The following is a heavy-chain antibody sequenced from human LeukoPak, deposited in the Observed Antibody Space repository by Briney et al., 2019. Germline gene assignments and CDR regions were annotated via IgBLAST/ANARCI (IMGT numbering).Heavy chain of an antibody. D-gene: IGHD1-26*01. V-gene: IGHV3-21*01. CDR2: ISSSSSYI. Sequence: PGGSLRLSCAASGFTFSSYSMSWVRQAPGKGLEWVSSISSSSSYIYYADSVKGRFTISRDNAKNSLYLQMNSLRAEDTAVYYCARDMESGSYFRTDDAFDIWGQGTMVTVSS. CDR1: GFTFSSYS. CDR3: ARDMESGSYFRTDDAFDI. J-gene: IGHJ3*02.